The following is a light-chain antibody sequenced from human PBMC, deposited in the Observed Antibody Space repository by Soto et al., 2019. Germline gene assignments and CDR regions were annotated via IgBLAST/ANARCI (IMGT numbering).Light chain of an antibody. V-gene: IGKV3-20*01. Sequence: IVLTQSPATLSVYPGESATLSCRASQSVSSANFAWYQQKPGQAPRLLIYGASSRATGIPDRFSGSGSGTDFTLTISRLEPEDFAVYYCQQYGSSPLTFGGGTKVDI. CDR3: QQYGSSPLT. J-gene: IGKJ4*01. CDR1: QSVSSAN. CDR2: GAS.